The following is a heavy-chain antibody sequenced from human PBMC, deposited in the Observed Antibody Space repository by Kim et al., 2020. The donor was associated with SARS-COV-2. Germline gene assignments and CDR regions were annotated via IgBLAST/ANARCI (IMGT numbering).Heavy chain of an antibody. V-gene: IGHV5-51*01. J-gene: IGHJ5*02. CDR2: IYPGDSDT. Sequence: GESLKISCKGSGYSFTSYWIGWVRQMPGKGLEWMGIIYPGDSDTRYSPSFQGQVTISADKSISTAYLQWSSLKASDTAMYYCARIVESRYFDWPYNWFDPWGQGTLVTVSS. CDR1: GYSFTSYW. CDR3: ARIVESRYFDWPYNWFDP. D-gene: IGHD3-9*01.